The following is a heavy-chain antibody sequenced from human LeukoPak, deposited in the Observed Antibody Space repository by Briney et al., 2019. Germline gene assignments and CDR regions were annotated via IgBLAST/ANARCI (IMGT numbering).Heavy chain of an antibody. CDR2: IYYSGST. J-gene: IGHJ4*02. D-gene: IGHD1-1*01. CDR3: ASDRDGYNWSFDY. V-gene: IGHV4-39*01. CDR1: GGSISSSSYY. Sequence: KASETLSLTCTVSGGSISSSSYYWGWIRQPPGKGLEWIGSIYYSGSTYYNPSLKSRVTISVDTSKNQFSLKLSSVTAADTAVYYCASDRDGYNWSFDYWGQGTLVTVSS.